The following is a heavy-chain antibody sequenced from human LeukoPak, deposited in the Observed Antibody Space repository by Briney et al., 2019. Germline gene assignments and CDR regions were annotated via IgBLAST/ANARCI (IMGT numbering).Heavy chain of an antibody. D-gene: IGHD4-17*01. V-gene: IGHV1-69*01. CDR2: IIPIFGTA. CDR3: ATADYGDYAPLED. Sequence: SVKVSCKASGGTFSSYAISWVRQAPGQGLEWMGGIIPIFGTANYAQKFQGRVTITADESTSTAYVELSSLRSEDTAVCYCATADYGDYAPLEDWGQGTLVTVSS. J-gene: IGHJ4*02. CDR1: GGTFSSYA.